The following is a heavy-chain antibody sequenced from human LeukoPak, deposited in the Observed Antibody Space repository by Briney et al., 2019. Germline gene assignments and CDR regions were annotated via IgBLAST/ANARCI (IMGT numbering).Heavy chain of an antibody. Sequence: GGSLRLSCAASGFTFSDYYMSWIRQAPGKGLEWVSSISSSSSYIYYADSVKGRFTISRDNAKNSLYLQMNSLRAEDTAVYYCARVRRGYDYYFDYWGQGTLVTVSS. CDR3: ARVRRGYDYYFDY. V-gene: IGHV3-11*06. CDR1: GFTFSDYY. D-gene: IGHD5-12*01. CDR2: ISSSSSYI. J-gene: IGHJ4*02.